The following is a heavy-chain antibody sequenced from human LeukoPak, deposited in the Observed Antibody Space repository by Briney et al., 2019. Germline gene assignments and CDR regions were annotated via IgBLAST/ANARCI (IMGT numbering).Heavy chain of an antibody. V-gene: IGHV3-30-3*01. Sequence: GGSLRLSCAASGFTFSSYAMHWVRQAPGKGLEWVAVISYDGSNKYYADSVKGRFTISRDNSKNTLYLQMNSLRAEDTAVYYCARMIQTWYSDYWGQGTLVTVSS. CDR1: GFTFSSYA. D-gene: IGHD3-16*01. J-gene: IGHJ4*02. CDR2: ISYDGSNK. CDR3: ARMIQTWYSDY.